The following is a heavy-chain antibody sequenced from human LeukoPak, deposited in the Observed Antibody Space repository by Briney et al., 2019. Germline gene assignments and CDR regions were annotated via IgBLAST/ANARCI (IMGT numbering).Heavy chain of an antibody. J-gene: IGHJ4*02. V-gene: IGHV3-49*04. CDR1: GFTFGDYA. Sequence: GGSLRLSCTASGFTFGDYAMSWVGQAPGKGLEWVGFIRGKAYGGATEYAASVKGRFTISRDDSKSITYLQMHSLKIEDTAVYYCTRVTLDYWGQGTRVTVSS. CDR3: TRVTLDY. CDR2: IRGKAYGGAT.